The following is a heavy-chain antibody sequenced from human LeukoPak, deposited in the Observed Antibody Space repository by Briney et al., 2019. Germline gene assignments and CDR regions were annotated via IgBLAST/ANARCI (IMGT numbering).Heavy chain of an antibody. CDR2: ISYDGSNK. J-gene: IGHJ4*02. Sequence: GGSLRLSCAASGFTFSSYAMHWVRQAPGKGLEWVAVISYDGSNKYYADSVKGRFTISRDNSKNTLYLQMNRLRPEDAAVYYCAKAPVTTCRGAFCYPFDYWGLGTLVTVSS. CDR1: GFTFSSYA. CDR3: AKAPVTTCRGAFCYPFDY. D-gene: IGHD2-15*01. V-gene: IGHV3-30*04.